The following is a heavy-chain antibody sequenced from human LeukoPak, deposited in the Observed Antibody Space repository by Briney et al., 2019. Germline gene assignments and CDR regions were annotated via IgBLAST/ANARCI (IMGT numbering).Heavy chain of an antibody. Sequence: GGSLRLSCAASGFIFSSEAMNWVRQAPGKGLDWVSGIAGSGGSTHYADSLKGRFTISRDNSKNTLSLQMSRLTAEGTAVYYCVKEGAYAALNSWGQGTLVTVSS. CDR2: IAGSGGST. V-gene: IGHV3-23*01. CDR1: GFIFSSEA. J-gene: IGHJ5*02. D-gene: IGHD3-16*01. CDR3: VKEGAYAALNS.